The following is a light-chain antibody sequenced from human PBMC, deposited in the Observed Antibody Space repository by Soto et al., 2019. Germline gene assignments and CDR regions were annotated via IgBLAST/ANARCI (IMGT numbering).Light chain of an antibody. CDR1: QGISSY. CDR3: QKLNSYPLN. Sequence: IQLTHSPSSLSASVLYIVTITCRASQGISSYLALYQQKPGKAPKLLIYAASTLQSGVPSRFSGSGSGTDFTLTISSLQPEDFATYYCQKLNSYPLNFGGGTKVDIK. V-gene: IGKV1-9*01. J-gene: IGKJ4*01. CDR2: AAS.